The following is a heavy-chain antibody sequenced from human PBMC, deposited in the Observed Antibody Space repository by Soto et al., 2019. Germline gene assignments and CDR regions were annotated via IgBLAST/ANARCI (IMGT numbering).Heavy chain of an antibody. CDR2: MNPNSGNT. D-gene: IGHD2-15*01. J-gene: IGHJ6*03. CDR1: GYTFTSYD. CDR3: ARGPILVTDALRVYYYYYYMDV. Sequence: AASVKVSCKASGYTFTSYDINWVRRATGQGLEWMGWMNPNSGNTGYAQKFQGRVTMTRNTSISTAYMELSSLRSEDTAVYYCARGPILVTDALRVYYYYYYMDVWGKGTTVTVSS. V-gene: IGHV1-8*01.